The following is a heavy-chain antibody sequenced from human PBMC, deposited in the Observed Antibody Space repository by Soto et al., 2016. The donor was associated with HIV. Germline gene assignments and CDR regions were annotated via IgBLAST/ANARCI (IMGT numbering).Heavy chain of an antibody. CDR3: ARRPRYYYYYMDV. D-gene: IGHD6-6*01. Sequence: QVQLQQWGAGLLKPSETLSLTCAVYGGSFSGYYWDWIRQPPGKGLEWIGEINHSGLINYNPSLKSRVTISVDTSKNQFSLKLSSVTAADTAVYYCARRPRYYYYYMDVWGKGTTVTVSS. V-gene: IGHV4-34*01. CDR1: GGSFSGYY. CDR2: INHSGLI. J-gene: IGHJ6*03.